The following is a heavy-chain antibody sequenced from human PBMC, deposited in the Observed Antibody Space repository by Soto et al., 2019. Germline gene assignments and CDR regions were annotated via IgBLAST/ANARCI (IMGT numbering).Heavy chain of an antibody. Sequence: QVQLQESGPGLVKPSETLSLTCTVSGGSISSYYWSWIRQPPGKGLEWIGYIYYSGSTNYNPSLKSRVTISVDTTKHQCSQKLTSVTAADTAVYYCARYNWYFDLWGRGTLVTVSS. J-gene: IGHJ2*01. V-gene: IGHV4-59*01. CDR3: ARYNWYFDL. CDR2: IYYSGST. CDR1: GGSISSYY.